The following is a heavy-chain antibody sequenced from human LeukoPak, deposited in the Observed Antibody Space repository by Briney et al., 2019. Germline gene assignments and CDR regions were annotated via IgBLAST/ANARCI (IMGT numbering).Heavy chain of an antibody. Sequence: SETPSLTCAVYGGSFSGYYWSWIRQPPGKGLEWIGEINHSGSTNYNPSLKSRVTISVDTSKNQFSLRLSSVTAADTAVYYCARGFVGCSSTSCSRSMAHYWGQGTLVTVSS. D-gene: IGHD2-2*01. CDR3: ARGFVGCSSTSCSRSMAHY. CDR2: INHSGST. J-gene: IGHJ4*02. CDR1: GGSFSGYY. V-gene: IGHV4-34*01.